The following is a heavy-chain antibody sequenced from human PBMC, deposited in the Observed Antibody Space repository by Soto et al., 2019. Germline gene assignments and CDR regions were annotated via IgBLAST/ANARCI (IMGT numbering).Heavy chain of an antibody. V-gene: IGHV4-59*01. D-gene: IGHD4-17*01. CDR1: GGSIISYY. J-gene: IGHJ4*02. CDR2: IYYSGST. CDR3: ARDLRLDY. Sequence: QVQLQESGPGLVKPSETLSLTCTVSGGSIISYYWSWIRQPPGKGLEWIGYIYYSGSTNYNPSLKSRGTISVDTSKNQCSLKLSSVTAADTAVYYCARDLRLDYWGQGTLVTVSS.